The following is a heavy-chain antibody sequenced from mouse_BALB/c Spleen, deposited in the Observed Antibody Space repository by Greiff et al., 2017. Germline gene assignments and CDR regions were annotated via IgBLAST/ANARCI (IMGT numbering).Heavy chain of an antibody. CDR1: GFSLTSYG. Sequence: QVQLQQSGPSLVQPSQSLSITCTASGFSLTSYGVHWVRQSPGKGLEWLGGIWRGGSTDYNAAFMSRLSITKDNSTSQVFFKMNSLQADDTAIYYCAKGDLYAMDYWGQGTSVTVSS. V-gene: IGHV2-5-1*01. D-gene: IGHD2-13*01. J-gene: IGHJ4*01. CDR3: AKGDLYAMDY. CDR2: IWRGGST.